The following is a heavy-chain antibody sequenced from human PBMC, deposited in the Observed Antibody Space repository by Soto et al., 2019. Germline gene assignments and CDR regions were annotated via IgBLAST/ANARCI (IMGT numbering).Heavy chain of an antibody. CDR1: GFSLRTYG. V-gene: IGHV3-33*01. CDR2: IWYDGTKK. D-gene: IGHD6-19*01. J-gene: IGHJ5*02. CDR3: ARDVLTAVAGSVNWFDP. Sequence: QVQLVESGGGVVQSGRSLTLSCAASGFSLRTYGMHWLRRAPGKGLEWVDFIWYDGTKKFYANSVKGRSTISKDNSSNILYLQMSGLRVEDTAEYYCARDVLTAVAGSVNWFDPWGQGTLVTVSS.